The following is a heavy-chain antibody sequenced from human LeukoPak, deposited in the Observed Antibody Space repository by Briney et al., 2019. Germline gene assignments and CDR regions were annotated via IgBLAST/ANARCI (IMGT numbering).Heavy chain of an antibody. CDR1: GYSFTSYC. D-gene: IGHD4-17*01. CDR3: ATHPPADCGGSDP. CDR2: IYPGDSDT. J-gene: IGHJ5*02. V-gene: IGHV5-51*01. Sequence: GESLKISCKGSGYSFTSYCIGWVRQMPGKGLEWMGIIYPGDSDTRYSPSFQGQVTISADKSISTAYLQWSSLKASDTAMYYCATHPPADCGGSDPWGQGTLVTVSS.